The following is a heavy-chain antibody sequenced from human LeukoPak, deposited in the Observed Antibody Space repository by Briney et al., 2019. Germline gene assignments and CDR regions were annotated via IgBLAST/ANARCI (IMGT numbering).Heavy chain of an antibody. V-gene: IGHV3-48*04. CDR2: ISSSSSTI. J-gene: IGHJ6*04. CDR1: GFTFSSYS. CDR3: ARDPPRSGYDFWSGYRPVMDV. Sequence: GGPLRLSCAASGFTFSSYSMNWVRQAPGKGLEWVSYISSSSSTIYYADSVKGRFTISRDNAKNSLYLQMNSLRAEDTAVYYCARDPPRSGYDFWSGYRPVMDVWGKGTTVTVSS. D-gene: IGHD3-3*01.